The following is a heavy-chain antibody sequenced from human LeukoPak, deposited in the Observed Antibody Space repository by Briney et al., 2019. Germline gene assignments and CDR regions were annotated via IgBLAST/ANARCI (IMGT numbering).Heavy chain of an antibody. D-gene: IGHD6-19*01. CDR1: GYTFTSYY. V-gene: IGHV1-46*01. CDR3: AREREQWLALDY. CDR2: SNPSGGST. Sequence: ASVKVSCKASGYTFTSYYMHWVRQAPGQGLEWMGISNPSGGSTSYAQRFQGRVTMTRDTSTSTVYMELSSLRSEDTAVYYCAREREQWLALDYWGQGTLVTVSS. J-gene: IGHJ4*02.